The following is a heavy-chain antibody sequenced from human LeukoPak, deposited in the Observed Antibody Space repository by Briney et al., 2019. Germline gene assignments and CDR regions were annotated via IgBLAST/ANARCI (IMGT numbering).Heavy chain of an antibody. Sequence: ASVKVSCKASGYTLTGYYIHWVRQAPGQGLEWMGWISAYNGNTNYAQKLQGRVTMTTDTSTSTAYMELRSLRSDDTAVYYCARGILYYYYMDVWGKGTTVTVSS. CDR2: ISAYNGNT. J-gene: IGHJ6*03. CDR3: ARGILYYYYMDV. V-gene: IGHV1-18*04. CDR1: GYTLTGYY.